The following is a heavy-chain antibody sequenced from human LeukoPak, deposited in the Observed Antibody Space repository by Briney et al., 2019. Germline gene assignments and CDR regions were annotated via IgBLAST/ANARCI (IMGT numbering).Heavy chain of an antibody. Sequence: SETLSLTCTVSGGSIRSYDWSWIRQPPGKGLEWIGYIYYSGSTNYNPSLKSRITISVDTSKNQFSLKLSSVTAADTAVYYCARGAPIVGATTLYYWGQGTLVTVSS. V-gene: IGHV4-59*01. CDR1: GGSIRSYD. CDR3: ARGAPIVGATTLYY. D-gene: IGHD1-26*01. CDR2: IYYSGST. J-gene: IGHJ4*02.